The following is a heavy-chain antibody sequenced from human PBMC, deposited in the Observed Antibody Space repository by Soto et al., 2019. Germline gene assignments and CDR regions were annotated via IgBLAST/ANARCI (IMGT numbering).Heavy chain of an antibody. CDR3: AKLAPPQSDY. CDR2: ISGSSNII. D-gene: IGHD6-13*01. Sequence: GGSLRLSCAASGFTFSSYSMNWVRQAPGKGLEWVSYISGSSNIINYADSVKGRFTISRDNTKNSLYLQMNSLRDEDTAVYYCAKLAPPQSDYWGQGTLVTVSS. V-gene: IGHV3-48*02. J-gene: IGHJ4*02. CDR1: GFTFSSYS.